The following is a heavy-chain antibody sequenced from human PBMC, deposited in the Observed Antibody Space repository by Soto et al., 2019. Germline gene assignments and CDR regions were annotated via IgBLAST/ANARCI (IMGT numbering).Heavy chain of an antibody. V-gene: IGHV3-15*07. Sequence: EVQLVESGGGLVKPGGSLRLSCAASGFTFSNAWMNWVRQAPGKGLEWVGRIKSKTDGGTTDYAAPVKGRFTISRDDSKNTLYLQMNSLKTEDTAVYYCTTAHSPQEKLGYSGSYHIRFDYWGQGTLVTVSS. CDR3: TTAHSPQEKLGYSGSYHIRFDY. D-gene: IGHD1-26*01. CDR1: GFTFSNAW. J-gene: IGHJ4*02. CDR2: IKSKTDGGTT.